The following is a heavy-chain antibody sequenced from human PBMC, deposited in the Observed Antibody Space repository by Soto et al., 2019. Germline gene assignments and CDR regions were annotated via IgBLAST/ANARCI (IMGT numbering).Heavy chain of an antibody. CDR2: IIPFIGTA. V-gene: IGHV1-69*11. CDR1: GGTFSSYA. J-gene: IGHJ6*02. CDR3: ARVVMTTVPESYYYGMDV. Sequence: GASVKVSCKASGGTFSSYAISWVRQAPGQGLEWMGRIIPFIGTANYAQKFQGRVTITADESTSTAYMELTSLRSEDTAVYYCARVVMTTVPESYYYGMDVCGQGTTVTVSS. D-gene: IGHD4-4*01.